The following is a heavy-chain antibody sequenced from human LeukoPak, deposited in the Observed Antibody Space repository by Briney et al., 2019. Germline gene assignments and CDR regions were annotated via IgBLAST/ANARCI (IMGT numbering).Heavy chain of an antibody. CDR2: IYPADSDT. CDR1: GCSFTSYW. CDR3: ARTYYYDSNPFDY. V-gene: IGHV5-51*01. Sequence: GESLQISCKGSGCSFTSYWIAWVRRLPGKGLAWMGIIYPADSDTRYSPSFQGQVTISADKSISTAYLQWSSLKASDTAIYYCARTYYYDSNPFDYWGQGTLVTVSS. J-gene: IGHJ4*02. D-gene: IGHD3-22*01.